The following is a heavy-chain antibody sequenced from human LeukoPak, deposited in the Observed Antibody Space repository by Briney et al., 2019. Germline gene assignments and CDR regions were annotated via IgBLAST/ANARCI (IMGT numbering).Heavy chain of an antibody. J-gene: IGHJ3*02. V-gene: IGHV4-4*02. Sequence: SGTLSLTCAVSGGSISSSYWWSWVRQPPGKGLEWIGEVYHSGSTNYSPSLKSRVTLSVDKSKNQFSLRLSSVTAADTAVYYCAGAYCGGDCYSGRTFDIWGQGTMVTVSS. CDR1: GGSISSSYW. CDR2: VYHSGST. CDR3: AGAYCGGDCYSGRTFDI. D-gene: IGHD2-21*02.